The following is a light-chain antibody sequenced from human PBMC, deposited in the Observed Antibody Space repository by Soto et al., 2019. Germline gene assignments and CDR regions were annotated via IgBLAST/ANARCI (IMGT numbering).Light chain of an antibody. V-gene: IGLV2-14*03. CDR2: DVS. CDR3: SSYSITSTPFV. J-gene: IGLJ1*01. CDR1: SSDIGGYDF. Sequence: QSVLTQPASVSGSPGQSITISCIGTSSDIGGYDFVSWYQQHPGKVPKLIIYDVSKRPSGVSSRFSAFKSGSTASLSISALQAEDEADYYCSSYSITSTPFVFGTGTKLTVL.